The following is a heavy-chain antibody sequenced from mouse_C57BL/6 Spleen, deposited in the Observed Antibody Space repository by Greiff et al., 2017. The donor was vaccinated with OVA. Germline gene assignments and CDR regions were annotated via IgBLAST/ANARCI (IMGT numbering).Heavy chain of an antibody. Sequence: QVQLQQSGAELVRPGASVTLSCKASGYTFTDYEMHWVKQTPVHGLEWIGAIDPETGGTAYNQKFKGKAILTADKSSSTAYMELRSLTSEDSAVYYCTSPSDSSGYTWFAYWGQGTLVTVSA. J-gene: IGHJ3*01. V-gene: IGHV1-15*01. CDR3: TSPSDSSGYTWFAY. CDR2: IDPETGGT. CDR1: GYTFTDYE. D-gene: IGHD3-2*02.